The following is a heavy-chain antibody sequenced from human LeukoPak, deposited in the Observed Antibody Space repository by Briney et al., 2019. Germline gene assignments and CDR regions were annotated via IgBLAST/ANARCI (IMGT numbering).Heavy chain of an antibody. J-gene: IGHJ5*02. CDR2: IYPGDSDT. Sequence: GESLQISCKGSGYSFTSYWIGWVRPLPGKGLEWMGIIYPGDSDTRYSPSFQGQVTISADKSISTAYLQWSSLKASDTAMYYCARRSSTSWIAGNWFDPWGQGTLVTVSS. V-gene: IGHV5-51*01. CDR1: GYSFTSYW. D-gene: IGHD2-2*01. CDR3: ARRSSTSWIAGNWFDP.